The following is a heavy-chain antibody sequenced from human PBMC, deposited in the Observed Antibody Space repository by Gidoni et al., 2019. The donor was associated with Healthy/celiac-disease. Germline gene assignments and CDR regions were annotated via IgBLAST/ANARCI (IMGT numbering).Heavy chain of an antibody. CDR1: CYSFTSYW. CDR2: IDPSDSYT. V-gene: IGHV5-10-1*03. Sequence: EVQLVQSGAEVKKPGESLRISCKGSCYSFTSYWISWVRQMPGKGLEWMGRIDPSDSYTNYSPSFQGHVTISADKSISTAYLQWSSLKASDTAMYYCAAGRVVPAATNYYYYYGMDVWGQGTTVTVSS. CDR3: AAGRVVPAATNYYYYYGMDV. J-gene: IGHJ6*02. D-gene: IGHD2-2*01.